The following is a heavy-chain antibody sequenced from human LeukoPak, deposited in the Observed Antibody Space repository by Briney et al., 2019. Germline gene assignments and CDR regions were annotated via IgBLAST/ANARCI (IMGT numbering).Heavy chain of an antibody. V-gene: IGHV3-23*01. CDR3: ARDVSDSSGSKY. J-gene: IGHJ4*02. Sequence: PGGSLRLSCAASGFTFSSYAMSWVRQAPGKGLEWVSGISGSGGATYYADSVKGRFTISRDNSKNTLYLQMNSLRAEDTAVYYCARDVSDSSGSKYWGQGTLVTVSS. CDR1: GFTFSSYA. D-gene: IGHD3-22*01. CDR2: ISGSGGAT.